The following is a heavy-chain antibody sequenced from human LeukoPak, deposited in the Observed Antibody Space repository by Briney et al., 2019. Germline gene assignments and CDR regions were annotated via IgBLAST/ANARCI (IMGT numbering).Heavy chain of an antibody. CDR3: ARIAAAGTSWGGPLGWSDP. CDR1: GGSFSGYY. J-gene: IGHJ5*02. V-gene: IGHV4-34*01. CDR2: INHSGST. Sequence: SETLSLTCAVYGGSFSGYYWSWIRQPPGKGLEWIGEINHSGSTNYNPSLKSRVTISVDTSKNQFSLKLSSVTAADTAVYYCARIAAAGTSWGGPLGWSDPWGQGTLVTVSS. D-gene: IGHD6-13*01.